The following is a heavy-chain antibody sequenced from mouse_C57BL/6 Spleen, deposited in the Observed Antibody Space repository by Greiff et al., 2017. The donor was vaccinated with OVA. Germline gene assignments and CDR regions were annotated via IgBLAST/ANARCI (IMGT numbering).Heavy chain of an antibody. J-gene: IGHJ4*01. Sequence: EVMLVESGGGLVQPGGSLSLSCAASGFTFTDYYMSWVRQPPGKALEWLGFIRNKANGYTTEYSASVKGRFTISRDNSQSILYLQMNALRAEDSATYYCARYLTTVVAPYAMDYWGQGTSVTVSS. CDR3: ARYLTTVVAPYAMDY. V-gene: IGHV7-3*01. D-gene: IGHD1-1*01. CDR1: GFTFTDYY. CDR2: IRNKANGYTT.